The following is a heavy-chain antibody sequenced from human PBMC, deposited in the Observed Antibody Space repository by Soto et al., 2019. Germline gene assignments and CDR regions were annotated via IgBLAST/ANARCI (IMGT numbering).Heavy chain of an antibody. CDR1: GYSFSNYW. V-gene: IGHV5-51*01. Sequence: GESLKISCKGSGYSFSNYWIGWVRQTPGKGLEWMGIIYPGDSDSRYSPSFQGQVTISVDKSISTVYLQWSSLKASDSAMYYCARQSRSYSYFEWWGQGNQVTVSS. CDR2: IYPGDSDS. CDR3: ARQSRSYSYFEW. D-gene: IGHD3-10*01. J-gene: IGHJ4*02.